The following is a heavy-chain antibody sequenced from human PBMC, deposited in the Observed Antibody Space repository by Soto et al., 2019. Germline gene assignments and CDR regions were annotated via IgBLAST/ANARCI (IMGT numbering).Heavy chain of an antibody. Sequence: GPGPGFSSETLSLTCIVSGGSISEKYWNWVRQSPGKGLEWIGLIFANGHTDYNPSLKSRVTMSVDASKNQFSLRLTSMTAADTAVYYCVASLAASGLNWLDPWGRGTLVTVSS. CDR3: VASLAASGLNWLDP. CDR2: IFANGHT. D-gene: IGHD6-13*01. CDR1: GGSISEKY. J-gene: IGHJ5*02. V-gene: IGHV4-4*07.